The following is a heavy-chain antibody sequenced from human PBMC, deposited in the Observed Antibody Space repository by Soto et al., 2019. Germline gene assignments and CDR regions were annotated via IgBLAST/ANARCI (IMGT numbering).Heavy chain of an antibody. CDR1: GFTFSSYA. J-gene: IGHJ6*03. CDR3: AKALDYSIYPYDFMDV. D-gene: IGHD4-4*01. V-gene: IGHV3-23*01. Sequence: GGSLRLSCAASGFTFSSYAMSWVRQAPGKGLEWVSAIRGSGGSTYYGDSVKGRFTISRDNSKNTLYLQMNSLRAEDTAVYCCAKALDYSIYPYDFMDVWGKGTTVTVP. CDR2: IRGSGGST.